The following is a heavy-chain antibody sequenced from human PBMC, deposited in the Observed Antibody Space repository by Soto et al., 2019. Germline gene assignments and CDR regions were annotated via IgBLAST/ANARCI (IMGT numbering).Heavy chain of an antibody. CDR2: INAGKGNT. CDR3: ARVSGISVAEV. Sequence: QVQLVQSGAEVKKPGASVKVSCKASGYTFTSYAMHWVRQAPGQRLEWMGWINAGKGNTKYSQKFQGRVTITRDTSASTAYMELSSLRSEDTAVYYCARVSGISVAEVWGQGTLVTVSS. D-gene: IGHD6-19*01. J-gene: IGHJ4*02. CDR1: GYTFTSYA. V-gene: IGHV1-3*01.